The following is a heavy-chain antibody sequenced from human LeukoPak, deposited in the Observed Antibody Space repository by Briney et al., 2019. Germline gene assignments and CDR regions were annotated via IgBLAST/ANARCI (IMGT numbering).Heavy chain of an antibody. CDR2: INAGNGNT. CDR3: ARDRRLAFDI. V-gene: IGHV1-3*01. Sequence: ASVKVSCKASGYTFTGYYMHWVRQAPGQRLEWMGWINAGNGNTKYSQKFQGRVTITRDTSASTAYVELSSLRSEDTAVYYCARDRRLAFDIWGQGTMVTVSS. CDR1: GYTFTGYY. J-gene: IGHJ3*02.